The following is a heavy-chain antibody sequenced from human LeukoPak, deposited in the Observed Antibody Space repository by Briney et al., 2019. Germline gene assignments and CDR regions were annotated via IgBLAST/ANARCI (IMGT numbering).Heavy chain of an antibody. CDR2: ISSSSSYI. Sequence: GGSLRLSCAASGFTFSSYSMNWVRQAPGKGLEWVSSISSSSSYIYYADSVKGRFTISRDNAKNSLYLQMNSLRAEDTAVYYRARVTPWIKDYFDYWGQGTLVIVSS. D-gene: IGHD5-12*01. CDR3: ARVTPWIKDYFDY. J-gene: IGHJ4*02. CDR1: GFTFSSYS. V-gene: IGHV3-21*01.